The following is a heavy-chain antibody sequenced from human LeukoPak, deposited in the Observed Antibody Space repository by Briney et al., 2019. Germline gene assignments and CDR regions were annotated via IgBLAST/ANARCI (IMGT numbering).Heavy chain of an antibody. CDR1: GFTFSSYA. CDR2: ISYDGSNK. CDR3: ARVPSYYDYRFDP. D-gene: IGHD3-3*01. V-gene: IGHV3-30-3*01. Sequence: GGSLRLSCAASGFTFSSYAMHWVRQAPSKGLEWVAVISYDGSNKYYADSVKGRFTISRDNSKNTLYLQMNSLRAEDTAVYYCARVPSYYDYRFDPWGQGTLVTVSS. J-gene: IGHJ5*02.